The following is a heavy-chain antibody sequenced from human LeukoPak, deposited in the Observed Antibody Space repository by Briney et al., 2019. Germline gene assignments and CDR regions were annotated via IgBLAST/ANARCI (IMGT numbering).Heavy chain of an antibody. J-gene: IGHJ4*02. CDR3: ARGLGGGMAH. CDR2: INHSGST. Sequence: PSETLSLTCAVYGGSFSGYYWSWIRQPPGKGREWIGEINHSGSTNYNPSLKSRVTISVDTSKNQFSLKLSSVTAADTAVYYCARGLGGGMAHWGQGTLVTVSS. V-gene: IGHV4-34*01. CDR1: GGSFSGYY. D-gene: IGHD3-10*01.